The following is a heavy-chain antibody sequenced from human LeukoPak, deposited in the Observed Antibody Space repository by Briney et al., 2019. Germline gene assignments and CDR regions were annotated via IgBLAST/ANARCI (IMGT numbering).Heavy chain of an antibody. CDR1: GGTFSSYA. J-gene: IGHJ4*02. D-gene: IGHD3-22*01. Sequence: AASVKVSCKASGGTFSSYAISWVRQAPGQGLEWMGRIIPIFGTANYAQKFQGRVTITTDESTSTAYMELSSLRSDDTAVYYCARVGPEYYYDSSGYYYDWGQGTLVTVSS. CDR3: ARVGPEYYYDSSGYYYD. CDR2: IIPIFGTA. V-gene: IGHV1-69*05.